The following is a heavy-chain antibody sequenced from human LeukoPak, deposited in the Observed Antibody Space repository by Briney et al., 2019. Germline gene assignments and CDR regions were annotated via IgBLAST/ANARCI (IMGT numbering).Heavy chain of an antibody. CDR1: GFTFSSYG. Sequence: GGSLRVSCAASGFTFSSYGMSWVRQAPGKGLEWVSAISGSGGSTYYADSVKGRFTISRDNSKNTLYLQMNSLRAEDTAVYYCAKDKYNWNNHDAFDIWGQGTMVTVSS. J-gene: IGHJ3*02. V-gene: IGHV3-23*01. CDR3: AKDKYNWNNHDAFDI. CDR2: ISGSGGST. D-gene: IGHD1-1*01.